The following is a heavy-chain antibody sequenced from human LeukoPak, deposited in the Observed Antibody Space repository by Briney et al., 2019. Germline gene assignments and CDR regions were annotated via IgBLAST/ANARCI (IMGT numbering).Heavy chain of an antibody. Sequence: TSETLSLTCTVSGGSISSGSYYWGWIRQPPGKGLEWIGSIYYSGSTYYNPSLKSRVTISVDTSKNQFSLKLSSVTAADTAVYYCARHGGVVAATPNYYGMDVWGQGTTVTVSS. CDR1: GGSISSGSYY. V-gene: IGHV4-39*01. CDR2: IYYSGST. J-gene: IGHJ6*02. CDR3: ARHGGVVAATPNYYGMDV. D-gene: IGHD2-15*01.